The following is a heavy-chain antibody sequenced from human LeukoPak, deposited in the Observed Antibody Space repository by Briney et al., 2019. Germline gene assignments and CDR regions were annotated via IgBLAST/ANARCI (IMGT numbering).Heavy chain of an antibody. J-gene: IGHJ6*04. CDR2: ISSSGSTI. D-gene: IGHD3-10*02. Sequence: GGSLRLSCAASGFTFSSYAMSWVRQAPGKGLEWVSYISSSGSTIYYADSVKGRLTISRDNAKNSLYLQMNSLRAEDTAVYYCAELGITMIGGVWGKGTTVTISS. CDR3: AELGITMIGGV. CDR1: GFTFSSYA. V-gene: IGHV3-48*03.